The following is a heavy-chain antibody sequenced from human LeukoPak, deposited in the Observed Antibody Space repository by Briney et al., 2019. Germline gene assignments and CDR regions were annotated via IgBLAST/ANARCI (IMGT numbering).Heavy chain of an antibody. CDR3: ARRAGAYSHPYDY. Sequence: GESLRLSCATSGFTFSHAWMNWVRQAPGKGLEWVSAISGSGGSTYYADSVKGRFTISRDNSKNTLYLQMNSLRAEDTAVYYCARRAGAYSHPYDYWGQGTLVTVSS. V-gene: IGHV3-23*01. D-gene: IGHD4/OR15-4a*01. CDR1: GFTFSHAW. CDR2: ISGSGGST. J-gene: IGHJ4*02.